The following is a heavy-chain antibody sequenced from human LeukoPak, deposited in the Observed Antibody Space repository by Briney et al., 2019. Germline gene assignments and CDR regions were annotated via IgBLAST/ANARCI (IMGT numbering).Heavy chain of an antibody. Sequence: SETLSLTCTVSGGSIRSHYWSWLRQPPGKGLEWIGYIYYSGSTNYNPSLKSRVTISVDTSKNKFSLKLSSVTAAVTAVYYCARDRGERADFWSGYQPLDYYYYDRVVGGKGTGVTVS. CDR3: ARDRGERADFWSGYQPLDYYYYDRVV. D-gene: IGHD3-3*01. CDR2: IYYSGST. V-gene: IGHV4-59*11. J-gene: IGHJ6*03. CDR1: GGSIRSHY.